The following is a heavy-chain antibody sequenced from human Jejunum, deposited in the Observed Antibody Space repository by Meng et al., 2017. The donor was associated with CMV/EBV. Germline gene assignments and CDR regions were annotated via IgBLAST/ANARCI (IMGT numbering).Heavy chain of an antibody. Sequence: FNSYSMNWIRQAPGEGLEWISSISSSGSWIYYADSVKGRFTISRDNAKNSLYLQMNSLRPEDTAVYYCVSEPYDTLTGLPGWYFDTWGQGALVTVSS. CDR3: VSEPYDTLTGLPGWYFDT. J-gene: IGHJ4*02. CDR1: FNSYS. V-gene: IGHV3-21*06. CDR2: ISSSGSWI. D-gene: IGHD3-9*01.